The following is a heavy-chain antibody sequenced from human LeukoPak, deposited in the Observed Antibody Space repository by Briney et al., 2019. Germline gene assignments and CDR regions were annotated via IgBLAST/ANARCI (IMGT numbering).Heavy chain of an antibody. CDR2: ISTTGSSI. CDR1: GFTFSHYG. Sequence: GTSLRLSCAASGFTFSHYGMHWVRQAPGKGLEWVSYISTTGSSIYYADSVKGRFTISRDNVKNLLYLQMNSLRAEDTAVYYCARVQRGIAVALDYWGQGTLATVSS. V-gene: IGHV3-48*04. CDR3: ARVQRGIAVALDY. D-gene: IGHD6-19*01. J-gene: IGHJ4*02.